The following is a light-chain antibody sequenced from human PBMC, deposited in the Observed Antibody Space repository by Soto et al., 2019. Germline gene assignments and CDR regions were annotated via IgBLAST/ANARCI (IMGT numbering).Light chain of an antibody. CDR2: DVS. V-gene: IGLV2-14*01. CDR3: SPYSSTRVPYV. CDR1: SSDVGGFDY. Sequence: QSALAQPASVSGSLGRSITISCTGTSSDVGGFDYVSWFQQYPGKAPKLIIYDVSYRPSGLSDRFSGSKSGNTASLTISGLQADDEADYYCSPYSSTRVPYVFGTGTKVTVL. J-gene: IGLJ1*01.